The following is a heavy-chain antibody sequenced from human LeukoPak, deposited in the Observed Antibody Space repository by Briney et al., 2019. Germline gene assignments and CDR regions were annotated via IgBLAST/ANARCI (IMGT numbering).Heavy chain of an antibody. V-gene: IGHV3-21*01. CDR2: ITSSGSDI. CDR1: GFTFNTYS. J-gene: IGHJ4*02. Sequence: GGSLRLSCAASGFTFNTYSMNWVRQAPGEGLEWVSSITSSGSDIYYADSLMGRFTISRDNAKNSLYLQMSSLRAEDTAVYYCARDRDFKLDYWGQGTLVTVSS. CDR3: ARDRDFKLDY. D-gene: IGHD2-21*02.